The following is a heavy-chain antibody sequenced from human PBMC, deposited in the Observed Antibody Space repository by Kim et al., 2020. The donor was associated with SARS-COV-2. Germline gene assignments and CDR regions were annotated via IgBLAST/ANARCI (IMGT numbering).Heavy chain of an antibody. J-gene: IGHJ6*01. CDR3: GREWWENMGGWSYNYYG. D-gene: IGHD1-26*01. CDR2: ICADGRT. Sequence: GGSLRLSCVASEFTLDTYYMSWVRQAPGKGLQWVATICADGRTSYADSVKRRFSISRDNSHNTLPLQMNFVRAADTAAYFYGREWWENMGGWSYNYYG. V-gene: IGHV3-53*01. CDR1: EFTLDTYY.